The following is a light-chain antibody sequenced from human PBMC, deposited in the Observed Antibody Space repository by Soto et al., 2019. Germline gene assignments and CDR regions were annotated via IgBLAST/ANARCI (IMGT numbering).Light chain of an antibody. Sequence: ELVITQSPATVAVCGGHIVTLSCRASQSVSSNLAWYQQKPGQAPRLLIYGASTRATGIPARFSGSGSGTEFTLTISSLQSEDVAVYYCQQYNNWPRTFGQGTKVDIK. V-gene: IGKV3-15*01. CDR1: QSVSSN. CDR2: GAS. CDR3: QQYNNWPRT. J-gene: IGKJ1*01.